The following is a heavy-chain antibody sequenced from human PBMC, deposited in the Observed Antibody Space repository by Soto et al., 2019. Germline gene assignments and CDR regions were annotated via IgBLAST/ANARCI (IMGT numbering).Heavy chain of an antibody. J-gene: IGHJ3*02. CDR3: AHSPAGGGYYVDAFDI. CDR2: MYWDDGQ. CDR1: GLSLSTTGVG. V-gene: IGHV2-5*02. D-gene: IGHD3-3*01. Sequence: SGPTLVNPAQTLTLTCTFSGLSLSTTGVGVAWIRQPPGKALEWLALMYWDDGQRYSPSLKSRLTITKDTSKNQVVLTMTNMDPVDTATYYCAHSPAGGGYYVDAFDIWGQGTMVTVSS.